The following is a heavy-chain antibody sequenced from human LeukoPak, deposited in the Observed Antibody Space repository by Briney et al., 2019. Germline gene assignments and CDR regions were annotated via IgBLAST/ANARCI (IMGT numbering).Heavy chain of an antibody. V-gene: IGHV3-48*01. Sequence: GGSLRLSCAASGFTFSSYSVNWVRQAPGKGLEWVSYISSSSTIYYADSVKGRFTISRDNSRNTLYLQMNSLRAEDTAVYYCVRAENGMDVWGRGTAVTVS. CDR2: ISSSSTI. CDR3: VRAENGMDV. CDR1: GFTFSSYS. J-gene: IGHJ6*02.